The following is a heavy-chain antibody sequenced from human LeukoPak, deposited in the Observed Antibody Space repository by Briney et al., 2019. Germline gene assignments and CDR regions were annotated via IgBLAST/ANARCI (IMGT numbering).Heavy chain of an antibody. J-gene: IGHJ4*02. CDR3: AKDLSSGWYYFDY. Sequence: GGSLRLSCAASGLTFSSYAMSWVRQAPGKGLEWVSAISGSGGSTYYADSVKGRFTISRDNSKNTLYLQMNSLRAEDTAVYYCAKDLSSGWYYFDYWGQGTLATVSS. CDR1: GLTFSSYA. D-gene: IGHD6-19*01. CDR2: ISGSGGST. V-gene: IGHV3-23*01.